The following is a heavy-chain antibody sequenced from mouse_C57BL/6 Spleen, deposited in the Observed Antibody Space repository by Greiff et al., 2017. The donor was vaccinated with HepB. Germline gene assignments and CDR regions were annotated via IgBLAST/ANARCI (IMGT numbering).Heavy chain of an antibody. Sequence: QVQLQQPGAELVKPGASVKLSCKASGYTFTSYWMHWVKQRPGQGLEWIGMIHPNSGSTNYNEKFKSKATLTVDKSSSTAYMQLSSLTSEDSAVYYCAIYYDYDEGFAHWGQGTLVTVSA. CDR3: AIYYDYDEGFAH. V-gene: IGHV1-64*01. J-gene: IGHJ3*01. CDR1: GYTFTSYW. CDR2: IHPNSGST. D-gene: IGHD2-4*01.